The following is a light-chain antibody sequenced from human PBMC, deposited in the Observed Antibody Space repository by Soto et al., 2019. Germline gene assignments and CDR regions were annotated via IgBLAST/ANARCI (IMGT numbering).Light chain of an antibody. Sequence: QSALTQPPSASGSPGQSVTISCTGTSSDVGGYKYVSWYQQHPGKAPKLMIYEVNKRPSGVSDRFSGSKSGNTASLTVSGLQXXXEADYYCSSYAGSNNFVFGTGTKLTVL. CDR2: EVN. V-gene: IGLV2-8*01. CDR1: SSDVGGYKY. J-gene: IGLJ1*01. CDR3: SSYAGSNNFV.